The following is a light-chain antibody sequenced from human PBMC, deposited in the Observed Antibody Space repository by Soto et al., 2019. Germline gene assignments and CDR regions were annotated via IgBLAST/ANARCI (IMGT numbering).Light chain of an antibody. CDR2: GAS. CDR1: QSVLYNSNNKNH. CDR3: QQYNNWPPYT. V-gene: IGKV4-1*01. Sequence: DFVMTQAPDSLAVSLGERATINCKSSQSVLYNSNNKNHLGWFQQKPGHPPKLLIYGASFRPSGVPDRFSGSGSGTDFTLTISSLQAEDVAVYYCQQYNNWPPYTFGQGTKLEI. J-gene: IGKJ2*01.